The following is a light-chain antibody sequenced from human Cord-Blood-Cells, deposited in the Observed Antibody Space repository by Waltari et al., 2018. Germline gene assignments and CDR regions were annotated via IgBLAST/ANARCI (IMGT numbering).Light chain of an antibody. Sequence: EVGLTQYPGTLSLSTGERATLSCRASQSVSSSYLAWYQQKPGQAPRLLIYGASSRATGIPDRFSGSGSGTDFTLTISRLEPEDFAVYYCQQYGSSPPLTFGGGTKVEIK. CDR1: QSVSSSY. CDR2: GAS. J-gene: IGKJ4*01. CDR3: QQYGSSPPLT. V-gene: IGKV3-20*01.